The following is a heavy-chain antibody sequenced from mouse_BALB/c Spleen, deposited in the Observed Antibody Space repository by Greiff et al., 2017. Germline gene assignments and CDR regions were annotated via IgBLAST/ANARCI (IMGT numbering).Heavy chain of an antibody. CDR3: ARYTDNYAFFDY. CDR1: GYAFSSSW. V-gene: IGHV1-82*01. J-gene: IGHJ2*01. D-gene: IGHD1-3*01. Sequence: QVQLQQSGPELVKPGASVKISCKASGYAFSSSWMNWVKQRPGQGLEWIGRIYPGDGDTNYNGKFKGKATLTADKSSSTAYMQLSSLTSVDSAVYFCARYTDNYAFFDYWGQGTTLTVSS. CDR2: IYPGDGDT.